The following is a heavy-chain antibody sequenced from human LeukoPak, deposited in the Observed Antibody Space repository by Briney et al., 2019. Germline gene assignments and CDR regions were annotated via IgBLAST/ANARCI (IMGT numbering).Heavy chain of an antibody. CDR2: ISGSGGST. CDR1: GFNFSIYA. Sequence: GGSLRLSCAASGFNFSIYAMSWVRQAPGKGLEWVSGISGSGGSTYYADSVKGRFTISRDNSKNTLYLQVSSLRAEDTAVYYCAKYIAAAGTVYWGQGTLVTVSS. CDR3: AKYIAAAGTVY. J-gene: IGHJ4*02. V-gene: IGHV3-23*01. D-gene: IGHD6-13*01.